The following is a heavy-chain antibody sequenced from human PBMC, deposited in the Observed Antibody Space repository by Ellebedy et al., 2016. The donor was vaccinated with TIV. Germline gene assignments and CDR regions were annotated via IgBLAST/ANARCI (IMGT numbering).Heavy chain of an antibody. J-gene: IGHJ5*02. CDR2: IRQEGDEI. D-gene: IGHD4-17*01. CDR3: ARRASYGDYAVQVNPWFNP. Sequence: GESLKISCAASGFNFRSYWMTWVRQAPGKGLEWVAKIRQEGDEIYYVEAVKGRFTISRDNAKNSLFLQMNSLRVEDTAVYYCARRASYGDYAVQVNPWFNPWGQGTLVTVSS. V-gene: IGHV3-7*01. CDR1: GFNFRSYW.